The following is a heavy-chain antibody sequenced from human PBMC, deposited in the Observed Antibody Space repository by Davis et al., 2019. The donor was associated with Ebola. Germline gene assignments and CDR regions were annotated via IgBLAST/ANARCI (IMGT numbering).Heavy chain of an antibody. D-gene: IGHD3-22*01. V-gene: IGHV3-48*02. CDR1: GFTFSSYS. CDR2: ISSSSSTI. Sequence: GESLKISCAASGFTFSSYSMNWVRQAPGKGLEWVSYISSSSSTIYYADSVKGRFTIYRDNAKNSLYLQMNSLRDEDTAVYYCARSWLSLYYYYGMDVWGKGTTVTVSS. CDR3: ARSWLSLYYYYGMDV. J-gene: IGHJ6*04.